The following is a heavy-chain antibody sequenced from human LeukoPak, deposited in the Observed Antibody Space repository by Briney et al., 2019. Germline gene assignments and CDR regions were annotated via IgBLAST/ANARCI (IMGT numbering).Heavy chain of an antibody. CDR2: IYYSGST. Sequence: SETLSLTCTVSGGSISGYYWSWIRQPPGKGLEWIGYIYYSGSTNYNPSLKSRVTISVDTSKNQFSLKLSSVTAADTAVYYCARLSGYYGSGIDYWGQGTLVTVSS. J-gene: IGHJ4*02. V-gene: IGHV4-59*01. CDR3: ARLSGYYGSGIDY. CDR1: GGSISGYY. D-gene: IGHD3-10*01.